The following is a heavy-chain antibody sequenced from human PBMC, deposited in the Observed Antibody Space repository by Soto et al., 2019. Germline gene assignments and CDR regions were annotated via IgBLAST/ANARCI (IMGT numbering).Heavy chain of an antibody. Sequence: EVQLLESGGGWVQPGGSLRLSWAASGFTFSSNAMSWVRQPPGRGLEWVSAISGSSGSTYYADSVKGRFTISRDNSKSTLYLQMNSLRAEDTAVYYCAKLDGDYASDYWGQGTLVTVSS. CDR3: AKLDGDYASDY. D-gene: IGHD4-17*01. CDR2: ISGSSGST. V-gene: IGHV3-23*01. J-gene: IGHJ4*02. CDR1: GFTFSSNA.